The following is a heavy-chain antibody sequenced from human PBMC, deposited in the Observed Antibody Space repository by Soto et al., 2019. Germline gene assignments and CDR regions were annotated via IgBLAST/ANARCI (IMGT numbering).Heavy chain of an antibody. CDR2: IKQDGSEK. J-gene: IGHJ3*02. Sequence: GGSLRLSWAASGFTFSDYWMSWVRQAPGKGLEWVAKIKQDGSEKHYVDSVKGRFTISRDNAENSLHLQMNSLRAEDTAVYYCARKGRYCRGGSCYPTAFDIWGQGTMVTVSS. D-gene: IGHD2-15*01. V-gene: IGHV3-7*01. CDR1: GFTFSDYW. CDR3: ARKGRYCRGGSCYPTAFDI.